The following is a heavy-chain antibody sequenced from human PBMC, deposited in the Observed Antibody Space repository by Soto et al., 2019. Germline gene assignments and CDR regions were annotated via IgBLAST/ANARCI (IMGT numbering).Heavy chain of an antibody. D-gene: IGHD3-22*01. Sequence: XAVKVSCRASGYRFTSYGIIWVRQAPGQGPEWMGWISGHNGNTNHPQSLQGRVTMTTDTSRNTAYMELRSLRSDDTAVYYCARHRFNYYDDTVYYYFQYWGQGTLATVSS. CDR2: ISGHNGNT. CDR3: ARHRFNYYDDTVYYYFQY. CDR1: GYRFTSYG. V-gene: IGHV1-18*04. J-gene: IGHJ4*02.